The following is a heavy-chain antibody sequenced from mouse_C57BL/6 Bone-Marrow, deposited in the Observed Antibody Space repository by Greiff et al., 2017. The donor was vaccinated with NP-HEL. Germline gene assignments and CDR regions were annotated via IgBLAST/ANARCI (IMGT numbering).Heavy chain of an antibody. CDR1: GFTFSSYA. Sequence: EVKLMESGEGLVKPGGSLKLSCAASGFTFSSYAMSWVRQTPEKRLEWVAYISSGGDYIYYADTVKGRFTISRDNARNTLYLQMSSLKSEDTAMYYCTREGVPFAYWGQGTLVTVSA. V-gene: IGHV5-9-1*02. D-gene: IGHD2-14*01. CDR3: TREGVPFAY. CDR2: ISSGGDYI. J-gene: IGHJ3*01.